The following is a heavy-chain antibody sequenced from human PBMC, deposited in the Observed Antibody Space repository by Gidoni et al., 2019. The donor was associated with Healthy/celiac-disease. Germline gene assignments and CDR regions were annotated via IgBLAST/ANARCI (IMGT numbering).Heavy chain of an antibody. J-gene: IGHJ4*02. CDR1: GGSIRSGGYS. V-gene: IGHV4-30-2*01. Sequence: QLQLQESGSGLVKPSQTLSLTCAVPGGSIRSGGYSWRWIRQPPGKGLEWIGYIYHSGSTYYNPSLKSRVTISVDRSKNQFSLKLSSVTAADTAVYYCARGRDGYNKHVDYWGQGTLVTVSS. CDR3: ARGRDGYNKHVDY. CDR2: IYHSGST. D-gene: IGHD5-12*01.